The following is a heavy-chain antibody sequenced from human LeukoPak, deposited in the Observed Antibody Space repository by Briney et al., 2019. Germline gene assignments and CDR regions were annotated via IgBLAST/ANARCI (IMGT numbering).Heavy chain of an antibody. V-gene: IGHV1-69*04. CDR3: ARNLAMVPFDY. J-gene: IGHJ4*02. CDR1: GGTFSSYA. Sequence: SVKVSCKASGGTFSSYAISWVRQAPGQGLEWMGRIIPILGIANYAQKFQGRVTITADKSTSTAYMELSSLRSEDTAVYYCARNLAMVPFDYWGQGTLVTVSS. CDR2: IIPILGIA. D-gene: IGHD5-18*01.